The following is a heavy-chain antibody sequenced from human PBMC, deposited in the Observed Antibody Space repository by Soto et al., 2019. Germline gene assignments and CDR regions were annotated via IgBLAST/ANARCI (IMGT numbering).Heavy chain of an antibody. CDR1: GFTFSSYW. CDR2: ISGSGGST. CDR3: AKARRPFYGMDV. J-gene: IGHJ6*02. V-gene: IGHV3-23*01. Sequence: GGSLRLSCAASGFTFSSYWMSWVRQAPGKGLEWVSGISGSGGSTYYADSVKGRFTISRDNSKNTLYLQMNSLRAGDTAVYYCAKARRPFYGMDVWGQGTTVTVSS.